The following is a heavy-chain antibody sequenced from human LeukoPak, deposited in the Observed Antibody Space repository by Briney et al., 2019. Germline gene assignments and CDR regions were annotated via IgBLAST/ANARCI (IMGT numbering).Heavy chain of an antibody. CDR3: ARSNLGAEIDY. CDR1: GYTFTAYA. D-gene: IGHD1-26*01. Sequence: ASVKVSCKASGYTFTAYAIHRVRQAPGQRLEWMGWINADNGNTRYLQKFQGRVTITRDTSASTAYMELNSLRSEDTAVYYCARSNLGAEIDYWGQGTLVTVSS. CDR2: INADNGNT. V-gene: IGHV1-3*01. J-gene: IGHJ4*02.